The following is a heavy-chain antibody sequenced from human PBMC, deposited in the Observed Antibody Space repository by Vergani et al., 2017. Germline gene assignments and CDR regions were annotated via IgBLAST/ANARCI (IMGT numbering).Heavy chain of an antibody. Sequence: QVQLVESGGDLVKPGGSLRLSCAASRFTFSDYYMSWIRQAPGKGLEWVSYISSSGTTIYYADSVKGRFTISRDNAKNSLYLQMNSLRAEDTAVYYCARALEGYSSNWIYFYYYMDVWGKGTTVTVSS. J-gene: IGHJ6*03. CDR1: RFTFSDYY. CDR2: ISSSGTTI. D-gene: IGHD6-13*01. V-gene: IGHV3-11*01. CDR3: ARALEGYSSNWIYFYYYMDV.